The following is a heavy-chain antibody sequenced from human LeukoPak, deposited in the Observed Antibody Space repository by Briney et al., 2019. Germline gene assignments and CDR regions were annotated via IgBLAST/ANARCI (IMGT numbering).Heavy chain of an antibody. CDR2: ISLNIVTI. D-gene: IGHD6-19*01. Sequence: GGSLRLSCAASGFTFDNYTMNWVRQVPGKGLEWISLISLNIVTIGYADSVKGRFTISRDNANNFLYLQMNSLRAEDTALYYCARAYKDRSLAGKKEFFQHWGQGTLVTVSS. CDR1: GFTFDNYT. V-gene: IGHV3-9*01. J-gene: IGHJ1*01. CDR3: ARAYKDRSLAGKKEFFQH.